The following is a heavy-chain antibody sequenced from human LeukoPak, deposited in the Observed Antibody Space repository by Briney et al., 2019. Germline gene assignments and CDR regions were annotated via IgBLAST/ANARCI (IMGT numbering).Heavy chain of an antibody. CDR2: ITDSPIYV. V-gene: IGHV3-21*01. CDR1: GFTLTNSS. CDR3: ERDPYQQSCFDP. J-gene: IGHJ5*02. Sequence: KTGGSLRLSCAATGFTLTNSSMNWSRQAPGKGLEWVSSITDSPIYVEYADSVKGRFTTSRDDAKNSLYLQMDSLRADDTAVYYCERDPYQQSCFDPGGQVTLVTVSS.